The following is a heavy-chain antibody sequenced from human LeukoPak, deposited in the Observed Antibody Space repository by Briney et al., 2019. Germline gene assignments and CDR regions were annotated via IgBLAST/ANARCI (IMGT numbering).Heavy chain of an antibody. CDR1: GYXFTSYG. J-gene: IGHJ4*02. CDR3: ARARATVTQFDY. Sequence: ASVKVSCKASGYXFTSYGISWVRQAPGQGLEWMGWISAYNGNTNYAQKLQGRVTMTTDTSTSTAYMELRSLRSDDTAVYYCARARATVTQFDYWGQGTLVTVSS. CDR2: ISAYNGNT. V-gene: IGHV1-18*01. D-gene: IGHD4-17*01.